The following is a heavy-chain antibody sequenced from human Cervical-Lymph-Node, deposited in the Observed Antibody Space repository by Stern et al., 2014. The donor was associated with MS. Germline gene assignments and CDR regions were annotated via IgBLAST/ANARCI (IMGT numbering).Heavy chain of an antibody. Sequence: VQLVQSGAEVKQPGESLKISCKGSGYSFTSHWIGWVRQVPGKGLEYMGIIFPGDSDTRYSPSCQGQVTISADMSISTAYLQWRSLKASDTAIYYCARQSLRSGWQLVDRHHFDSWGQGTLVTVTS. J-gene: IGHJ4*02. D-gene: IGHD6-13*01. V-gene: IGHV5-51*01. CDR2: IFPGDSDT. CDR3: ARQSLRSGWQLVDRHHFDS. CDR1: GYSFTSHW.